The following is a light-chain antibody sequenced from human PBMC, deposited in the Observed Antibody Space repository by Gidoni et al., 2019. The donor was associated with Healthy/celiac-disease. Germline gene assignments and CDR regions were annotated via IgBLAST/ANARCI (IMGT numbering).Light chain of an antibody. J-gene: IGLJ7*01. V-gene: IGLV3-19*01. CDR1: SLRSYY. CDR3: NSRDSSGNHPSAV. Sequence: SSELTQDPAVSVALGQTVRITCQGDSLRSYYASWYQQKPGQAPVLVIYGKNNRPSGIPDRFSGSSSGNTASLTITGAQAEDEADYYCNSRDSSGNHPSAVFGGGTQLTVL. CDR2: GKN.